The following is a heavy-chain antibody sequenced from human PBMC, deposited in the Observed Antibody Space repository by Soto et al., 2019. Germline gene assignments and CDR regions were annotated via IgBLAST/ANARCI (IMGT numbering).Heavy chain of an antibody. CDR1: GFTFNTYA. J-gene: IGHJ6*02. Sequence: GGYLRHSYTGSGFTFNTYAMTWVRQAPGKGLEWVSGISDSGDKTYYADSVKGRLTISRDNSKSTLYLQMDSLRAEDTAIYYCAKEKRVTILFVVSPQADNASGMQVSGLWPTVIV. D-gene: IGHD3-3*01. V-gene: IGHV3-23*01. CDR2: ISDSGDKT. CDR3: AKEKRVTILFVVSPQADNASGMQV.